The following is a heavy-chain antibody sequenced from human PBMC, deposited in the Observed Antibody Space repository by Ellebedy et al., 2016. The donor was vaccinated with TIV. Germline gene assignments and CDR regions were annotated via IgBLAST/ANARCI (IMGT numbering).Heavy chain of an antibody. CDR2: ISYDGNTK. CDR3: SKECDPWLPLYYYGMDV. Sequence: GESLKISCAASGFTFTSYDMHWVRQAPGKGLEWVAAISYDGNTKKYADSLKGRFTISRENSRNTLYLQMNGLTTEDTAVYYCSKECDPWLPLYYYGMDVWGQGTTVTVSS. D-gene: IGHD6-19*01. J-gene: IGHJ6*02. V-gene: IGHV3-30*18. CDR1: GFTFTSYD.